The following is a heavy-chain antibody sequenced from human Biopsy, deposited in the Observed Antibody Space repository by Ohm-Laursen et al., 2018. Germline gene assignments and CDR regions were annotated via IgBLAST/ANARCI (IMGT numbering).Heavy chain of an antibody. Sequence: GSLRLSCTASGFSVSDNYMSWVRQAPGKGLEWVSVIYSDGRTYYADSVKGRVTISSDNSKNALYLQMSSPRAEDTAVYYCAREKGGDPYYFDYWGQGTLVTISS. J-gene: IGHJ4*02. CDR1: GFSVSDNY. CDR3: AREKGGDPYYFDY. V-gene: IGHV3-53*01. CDR2: IYSDGRT. D-gene: IGHD3-10*01.